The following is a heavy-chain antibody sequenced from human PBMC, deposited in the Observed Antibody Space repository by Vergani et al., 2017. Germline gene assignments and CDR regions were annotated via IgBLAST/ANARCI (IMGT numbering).Heavy chain of an antibody. J-gene: IGHJ3*02. CDR1: GYSFTSYW. D-gene: IGHD6-6*01. Sequence: EVQLVQSGAEVKTPGESLRISCKGSGYSFTSYWISWVRQMPGKGLEWMGRIDPSDSYTNYSPSFQGHVTISADKSISTAYLQWSSLKASDTAMYYCAREVVGEYSSSSGAFDIWGQGTMVTVSS. V-gene: IGHV5-10-1*03. CDR3: AREVVGEYSSSSGAFDI. CDR2: IDPSDSYT.